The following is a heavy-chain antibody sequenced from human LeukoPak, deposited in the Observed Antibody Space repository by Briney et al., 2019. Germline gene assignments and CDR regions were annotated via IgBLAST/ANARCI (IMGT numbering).Heavy chain of an antibody. V-gene: IGHV1-2*02. CDR3: ARDSWGPRSGLNPPFDP. J-gene: IGHJ5*02. Sequence: GASVKVSCKASGYTFTGYYMHWVRQAPGQGLEWMGWINPNSGGTNYAQKFQGRVTMTRDTSISTAYMELSRLRSDDTAVYYCARDSWGPRSGLNPPFDPWGQGTLVTVSS. CDR1: GYTFTGYY. D-gene: IGHD1-26*01. CDR2: INPNSGGT.